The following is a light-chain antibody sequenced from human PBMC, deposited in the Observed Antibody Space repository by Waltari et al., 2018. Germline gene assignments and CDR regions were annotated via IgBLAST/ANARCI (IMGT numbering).Light chain of an antibody. CDR2: WAS. CDR1: QSVLYSSNNNNY. CDR3: QQYYNTPRT. V-gene: IGKV4-1*01. J-gene: IGKJ4*02. Sequence: DIVMTQSPDSLAVSLGERATINCKSSQSVLYSSNNNNYLAWYQQKPGQPPKLLIYWASTRQSGVADRFSGSRSGTDFTLTISSLQAEDVAVYYCQQYYNTPRTFGGGTKVEIK.